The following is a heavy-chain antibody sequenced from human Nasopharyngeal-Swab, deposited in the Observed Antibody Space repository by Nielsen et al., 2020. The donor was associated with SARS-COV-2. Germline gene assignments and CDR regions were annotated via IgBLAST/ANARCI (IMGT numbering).Heavy chain of an antibody. CDR3: VRDWSSPSKTAFDY. Sequence: GSLRLSCAVYGGSFSGYYWSWIRQPPGKGLEWIGEINHSGSTNYNPSLKSRVTISVDMSKNQFSLKLTSVTAADTAVYYCVRDWSSPSKTAFDYWGQGILVTVSS. CDR1: GGSFSGYY. V-gene: IGHV4-34*01. D-gene: IGHD6-6*01. CDR2: INHSGST. J-gene: IGHJ4*02.